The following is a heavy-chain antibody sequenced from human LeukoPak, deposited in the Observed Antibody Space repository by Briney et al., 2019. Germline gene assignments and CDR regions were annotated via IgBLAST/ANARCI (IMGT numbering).Heavy chain of an antibody. D-gene: IGHD3-16*01. J-gene: IGHJ4*02. CDR2: INPNSGGT. CDR3: ARDPPRGDKGFDY. V-gene: IGHV1-2*02. Sequence: GGSVKVSCKASGYTFTGYYMHWVRQAPGQGLEWMGWINPNSGGTNYAQKFQGRVTMTRDTSISTAYMELSRLRSDDTAVYYCARDPPRGDKGFDYWGQGTLVTVSS. CDR1: GYTFTGYY.